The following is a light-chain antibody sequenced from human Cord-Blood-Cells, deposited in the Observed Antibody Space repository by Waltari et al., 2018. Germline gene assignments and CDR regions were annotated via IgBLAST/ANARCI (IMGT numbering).Light chain of an antibody. J-gene: IGKJ2*01. Sequence: IQLTQSPSSLSASVGDRVTITYRASQGISSYLAWYQQKPGKAPKLLIYAASTLQSGVPSRFSGSGSGTDFTLTISSLQPEDFATYYCQQLNSYPPYTFGQGTKLEIK. CDR3: QQLNSYPPYT. CDR1: QGISSY. CDR2: AAS. V-gene: IGKV1-9*01.